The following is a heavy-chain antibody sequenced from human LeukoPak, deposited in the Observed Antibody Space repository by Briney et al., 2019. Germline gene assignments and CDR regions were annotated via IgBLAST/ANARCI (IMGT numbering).Heavy chain of an antibody. D-gene: IGHD6-13*01. V-gene: IGHV3-30*18. Sequence: GGSLRLSCAASGFTFSSYGMHWVRQAPGKGLEWVAVISYDGSNKYYADSVKGRFAISRDNSKNTLYLQMNSLRAEDTAVYYCAKWNPIAAALDYWGQGTLVTVSP. J-gene: IGHJ4*02. CDR2: ISYDGSNK. CDR1: GFTFSSYG. CDR3: AKWNPIAAALDY.